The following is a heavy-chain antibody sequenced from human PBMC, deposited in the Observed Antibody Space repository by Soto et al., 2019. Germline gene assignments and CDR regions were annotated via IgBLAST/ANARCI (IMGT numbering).Heavy chain of an antibody. D-gene: IGHD3-10*01. Sequence: QVQLVQSGAEVKKPGASVKVSCKASGYTFTSYYMHWVRQAPGQGLEWMGIINPSGGSTSYAQKFRGRVTMTRDTSTSTVYMELSSLRSEDTAVYYCARGITMVRGVIPSLHYFDYWGQGTLVTVSS. CDR3: ARGITMVRGVIPSLHYFDY. J-gene: IGHJ4*02. V-gene: IGHV1-46*01. CDR2: INPSGGST. CDR1: GYTFTSYY.